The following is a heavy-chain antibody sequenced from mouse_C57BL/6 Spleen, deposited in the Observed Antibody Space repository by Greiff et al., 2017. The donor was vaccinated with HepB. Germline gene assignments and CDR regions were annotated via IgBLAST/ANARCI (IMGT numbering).Heavy chain of an antibody. CDR1: GYTFTSYW. J-gene: IGHJ3*01. CDR3: ARNWDEGFAY. Sequence: QVQLQQSGAELVKPGASVKLSCKASGYTFTSYWMHWVKQRPGQGLEWIGMIHPNSGSTNYNEKFKSKATLTVDKSSSTAYMQLSSLTSEDSAVYYCARNWDEGFAYWGQGTLVTVSA. D-gene: IGHD4-1*01. CDR2: IHPNSGST. V-gene: IGHV1-64*01.